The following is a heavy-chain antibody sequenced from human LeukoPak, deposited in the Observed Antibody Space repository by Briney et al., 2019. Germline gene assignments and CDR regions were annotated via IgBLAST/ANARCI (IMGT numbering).Heavy chain of an antibody. Sequence: GASVKVSCKASGGTFSSYAISWVRQAPGQGLEWMGGIIPIFGTANYAQKFQGRVTITADKSTSTAYMELSSLRSEDTAVYYCARSLALYSNPDYWGQGTLVTVSS. CDR1: GGTFSSYA. J-gene: IGHJ4*02. CDR3: ARSLALYSNPDY. V-gene: IGHV1-69*06. D-gene: IGHD4-11*01. CDR2: IIPIFGTA.